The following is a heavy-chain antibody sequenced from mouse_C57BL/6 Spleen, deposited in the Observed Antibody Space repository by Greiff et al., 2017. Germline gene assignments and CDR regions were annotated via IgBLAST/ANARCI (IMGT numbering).Heavy chain of an antibody. V-gene: IGHV1-75*01. Sequence: VKVVESGPELVKPGASVKISCKASGYTFTDYYINWVKQRPGQGLEWIGWIFPGSGSTYYNEKFKGKATLTVDKSSSTAYMLLSSLTSEYSAVYFCARYYGSSYYAMDYWGQGTSVTVSS. CDR1: GYTFTDYY. D-gene: IGHD1-1*01. CDR2: IFPGSGST. CDR3: ARYYGSSYYAMDY. J-gene: IGHJ4*01.